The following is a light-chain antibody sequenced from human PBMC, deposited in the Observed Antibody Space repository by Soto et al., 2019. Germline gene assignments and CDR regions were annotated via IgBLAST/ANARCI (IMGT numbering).Light chain of an antibody. CDR1: QSVSSY. CDR2: DAS. J-gene: IGKJ5*01. Sequence: EIVLTQSPATLSLSPGERATLSCRASQSVSSYLAWYQQKPGQAPRLLIYDASNRATGTPARFSGSGSGTDFTLTISSLEPEDFAVYYCQQRSNWPHLTFGQGTRLEIK. V-gene: IGKV3-11*01. CDR3: QQRSNWPHLT.